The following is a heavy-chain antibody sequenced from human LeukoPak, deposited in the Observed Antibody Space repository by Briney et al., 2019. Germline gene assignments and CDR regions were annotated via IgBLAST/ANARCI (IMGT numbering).Heavy chain of an antibody. CDR3: ARRSPLVAVTTAHYYDY. D-gene: IGHD2-21*02. Sequence: LETLSLTCTVSGDSISSSNYFWGWIRQPPGKGLEWIGEISYSGNTYYNPSLKSRVTISMDTSKNQFSLNLNSVTASDTTVYYCARRSPLVAVTTAHYYDYWGPGTLVTVSS. CDR1: GDSISSSNYF. V-gene: IGHV4-39*01. CDR2: ISYSGNT. J-gene: IGHJ4*02.